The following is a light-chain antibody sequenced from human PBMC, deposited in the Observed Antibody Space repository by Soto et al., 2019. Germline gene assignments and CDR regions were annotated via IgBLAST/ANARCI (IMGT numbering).Light chain of an antibody. Sequence: QSALTQPPSASGSPGQSVTISCTGTSRDVGGYNLVSWYQQYPGEVPKLLIHEVNKRPSGVPDRFSGSKSGNTASLTVSGLQAEDEADYHCSSSAGSDVVFGGGTKLTVL. CDR2: EVN. V-gene: IGLV2-8*01. J-gene: IGLJ2*01. CDR1: SRDVGGYNL. CDR3: SSSAGSDVV.